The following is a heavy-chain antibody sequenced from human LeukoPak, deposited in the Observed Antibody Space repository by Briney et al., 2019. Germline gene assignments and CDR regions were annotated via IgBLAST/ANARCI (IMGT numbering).Heavy chain of an antibody. D-gene: IGHD3-3*01. V-gene: IGHV4-39*07. J-gene: IGHJ5*02. Sequence: SETLSLTCTVSGGSISSSSYYWGWIRQPPGKGLEWIGSIYYSGSTYYNPSLKSRVTISVDKSKNQFSLKLSSVTAADTAVYYCARGAPYYDFWSGYYERWFDPWGQGTLVTVSS. CDR3: ARGAPYYDFWSGYYERWFDP. CDR1: GGSISSSSYY. CDR2: IYYSGST.